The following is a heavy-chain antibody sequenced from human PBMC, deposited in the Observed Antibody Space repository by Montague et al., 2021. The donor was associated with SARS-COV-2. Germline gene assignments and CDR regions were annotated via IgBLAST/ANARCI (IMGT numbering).Heavy chain of an antibody. J-gene: IGHJ4*02. Sequence: TLSLTCTVSGGSISRGYYYWSWIRLPAGKGLEWIRRLYRSGSPNYNPSLESRVVLSVDTSRNQFSMKMTSVTDADTAMYYCARGVDTGVVTVTGGFDSWGQGTLVIVSS. V-gene: IGHV4-61*02. D-gene: IGHD5-18*01. CDR3: ARGVDTGVVTVTGGFDS. CDR2: LYRSGSP. CDR1: GGSISRGYYY.